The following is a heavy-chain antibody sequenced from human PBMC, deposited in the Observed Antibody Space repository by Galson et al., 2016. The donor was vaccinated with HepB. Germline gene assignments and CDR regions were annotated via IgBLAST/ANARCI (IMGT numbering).Heavy chain of an antibody. V-gene: IGHV4-4*02. CDR1: GVSITENKW. D-gene: IGHD5-12*01. Sequence: ETLSLTCAISGVSITENKWWTWIRQPPGKGLQWIGEIHPTGDTNYNPSLESRVTISVDKSLNQVSLRLTSVTAADTALYYCVRNGGYDLVYWGQGALVTVSS. CDR3: VRNGGYDLVY. J-gene: IGHJ4*02. CDR2: IHPTGDT.